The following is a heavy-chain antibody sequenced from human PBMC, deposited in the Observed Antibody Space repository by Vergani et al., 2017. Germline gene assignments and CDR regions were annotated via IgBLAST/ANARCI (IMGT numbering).Heavy chain of an antibody. J-gene: IGHJ5*02. CDR1: GFTFSSYS. CDR3: ARGKTGCSSTSCSDGWLDP. V-gene: IGHV3-21*01. Sequence: EVQLVESGGGLVKPGGSLRLSCAASGFTFSSYSMNWVRQAPGKGLEWVSSISSSSRYIYYADSVKGRFTISRDNAKNSLYLQMNSLRAEDTAVDYCARGKTGCSSTSCSDGWLDPWGQGTLVTVSS. D-gene: IGHD2-2*01. CDR2: ISSSSRYI.